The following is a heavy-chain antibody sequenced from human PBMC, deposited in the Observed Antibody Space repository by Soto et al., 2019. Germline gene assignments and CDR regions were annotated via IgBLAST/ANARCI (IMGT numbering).Heavy chain of an antibody. CDR2: IYYSGST. V-gene: IGHV4-31*03. D-gene: IGHD5-12*01. CDR3: ARFWLGDIVATSVGWDNWFDP. Sequence: QVQLQESGPGLVKPSQTLSLTCTVSGGPISSGGYYWSWIRQHPGMGLAWVGYIYYSGSTYYNPSLQPRVTTSVDTSKNQVSLKLSSVTAAGTAVYYCARFWLGDIVATSVGWDNWFDPWGQGTRVTVSS. J-gene: IGHJ5*02. CDR1: GGPISSGGYY.